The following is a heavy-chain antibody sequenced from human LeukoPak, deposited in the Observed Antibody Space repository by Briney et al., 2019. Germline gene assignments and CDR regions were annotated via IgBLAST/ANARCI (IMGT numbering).Heavy chain of an antibody. CDR3: ARNFYSNYLGVDY. V-gene: IGHV1-18*01. Sequence: ASVKVSCKASGYTFASYGISWVRQAPGQGLEWMGWISAYNGNRNYAQKFQGRVSMTIDTSTRTTYMDLSSLRSDDTAVYFCARNFYSNYLGVDYWGQGTLVTVSS. J-gene: IGHJ4*02. CDR2: ISAYNGNR. D-gene: IGHD4-11*01. CDR1: GYTFASYG.